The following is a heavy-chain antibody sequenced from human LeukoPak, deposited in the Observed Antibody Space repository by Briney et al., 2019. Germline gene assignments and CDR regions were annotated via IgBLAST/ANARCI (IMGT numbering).Heavy chain of an antibody. J-gene: IGHJ4*02. CDR3: AKERKYYDSSGYSGFDY. D-gene: IGHD3-22*01. CDR1: GFTFSSYG. V-gene: IGHV3-30*18. CDR2: ISYDGSNK. Sequence: GRSLRLSCAASGFTFSSYGMHWVRQAPGKGLEGVAVISYDGSNKYYADSVKGRFTISRGNSKNTLYLQMNSLRAEDTAVYYCAKERKYYDSSGYSGFDYWGQGTLVTVSS.